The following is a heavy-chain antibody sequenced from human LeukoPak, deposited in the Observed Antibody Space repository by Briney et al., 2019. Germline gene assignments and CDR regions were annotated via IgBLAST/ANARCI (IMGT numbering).Heavy chain of an antibody. CDR1: GGSISSSSYY. D-gene: IGHD1-26*01. CDR3: ARDSGSYFD. Sequence: SETLSLTCTVSGGSISSSSYYWSWIRQPAGKGLEWIGRIYTSGSTNYNPSLKSRVTMSVDTSKNQFSLKLSSVTAADTAVYYCARDSGSYFDWGQGTLVTVSS. J-gene: IGHJ4*02. CDR2: IYTSGST. V-gene: IGHV4-61*02.